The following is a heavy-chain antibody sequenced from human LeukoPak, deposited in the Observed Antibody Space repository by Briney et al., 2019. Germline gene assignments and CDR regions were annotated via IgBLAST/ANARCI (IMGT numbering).Heavy chain of an antibody. Sequence: PGGSLRLSCAASGFTFSSYSMNWVRQAPGKGLEWVSSISSSSSYIYYADSVEGRFTISRDNAKNSLYLQMNSLRAEDTAVYYCARAFLFDYWGQGTLVTVSS. CDR3: ARAFLFDY. J-gene: IGHJ4*02. CDR2: ISSSSSYI. CDR1: GFTFSSYS. V-gene: IGHV3-21*01.